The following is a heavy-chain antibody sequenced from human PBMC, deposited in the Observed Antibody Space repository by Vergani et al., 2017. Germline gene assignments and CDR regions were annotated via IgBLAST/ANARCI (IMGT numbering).Heavy chain of an antibody. CDR2: IYHSGST. V-gene: IGHV4-38-2*02. Sequence: QVQLQESGPGLVKPSETLSLTCTVSGGSISRYYWSWIRQPPGKGLEWIGSIYHSGSTYYNPSLKSRVTISVDTAKNQFSLKLSSVTAADTAVYYCARIRLSTGYFGESVLDYGMDVWGQGTTVTVSS. CDR3: ARIRLSTGYFGESVLDYGMDV. D-gene: IGHD3-10*01. J-gene: IGHJ6*02. CDR1: GGSISRYY.